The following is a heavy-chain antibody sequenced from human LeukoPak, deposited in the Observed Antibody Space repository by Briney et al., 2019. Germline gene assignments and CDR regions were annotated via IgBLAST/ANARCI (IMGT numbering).Heavy chain of an antibody. CDR2: ISYDGSNK. V-gene: IGHV3-30-3*01. CDR3: ARGGYCGGDCYTAGGMSY. CDR1: GFTFSSYA. J-gene: IGHJ4*02. Sequence: GGSLRLSCAASGFTFSSYAMHWVRQAPGKGLEWVAVISYDGSNKYYADSVKGRFTISRDNSKNTLYLQMNSLRAEDTAVYYCARGGYCGGDCYTAGGMSYWGQGTLVTVSS. D-gene: IGHD2-21*02.